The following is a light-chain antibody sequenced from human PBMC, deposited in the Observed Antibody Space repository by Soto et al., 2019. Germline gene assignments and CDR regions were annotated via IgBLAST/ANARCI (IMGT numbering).Light chain of an antibody. V-gene: IGKV1-9*01. CDR1: QGISSS. Sequence: DIQLTQSPSFLSASVGDRVTITCRASQGISSSLAWYQQRAGKAPKLLIYAAPTLQSGAPSRFSGSGSGTEFALTISSLQPEDSATYYCQQLNSYPLTFGGGTKVEIK. CDR2: AAP. J-gene: IGKJ4*01. CDR3: QQLNSYPLT.